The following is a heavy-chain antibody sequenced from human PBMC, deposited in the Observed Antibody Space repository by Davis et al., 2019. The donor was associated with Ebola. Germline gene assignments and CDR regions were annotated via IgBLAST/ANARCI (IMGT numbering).Heavy chain of an antibody. D-gene: IGHD1-7*01. CDR2: ISASGSTT. Sequence: GESLKISCAASGFTFSSYAMSWVRQAPGKGLDWVSAISASGSTTYYADSVKGRFTISRDNAKNSLYLQMNSLRAEDTAVYYCASATWNYGFFDYWGQGTLVTVSS. V-gene: IGHV3-23*01. CDR1: GFTFSSYA. J-gene: IGHJ4*02. CDR3: ASATWNYGFFDY.